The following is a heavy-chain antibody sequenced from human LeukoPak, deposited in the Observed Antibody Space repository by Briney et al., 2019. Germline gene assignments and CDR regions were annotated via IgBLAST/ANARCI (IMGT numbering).Heavy chain of an antibody. CDR1: GFTFNSYA. J-gene: IGHJ4*02. CDR3: GKTTVGYSSGRYPGWPVDY. V-gene: IGHV3-23*01. CDR2: IFGSGGSP. Sequence: GGSLRLSCAASGFTFNSYAMYWVRQAPGKGLEWISGIFGSGGSPHYADSVKGRFTISRDNSQEIVYLQLDSLRVEDTALYYCGKTTVGYSSGRYPGWPVDYWGQGALVAVSS. D-gene: IGHD2-15*01.